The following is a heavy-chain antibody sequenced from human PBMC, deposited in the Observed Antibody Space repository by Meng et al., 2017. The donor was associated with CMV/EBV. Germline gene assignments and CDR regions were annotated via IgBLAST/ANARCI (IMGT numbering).Heavy chain of an antibody. Sequence: GGSLRLSCAASGFTFSSYEMNWVRQAPGKGLEWVSYISSSGSTIYYADSVKGRFTISRDNAKNSLYLQMNSLRAEDTALYHCARVAAAGDFDYWGQGTLVTVSS. CDR2: ISSSGSTI. J-gene: IGHJ4*02. CDR3: ARVAAAGDFDY. D-gene: IGHD6-13*01. CDR1: GFTFSSYE. V-gene: IGHV3-48*03.